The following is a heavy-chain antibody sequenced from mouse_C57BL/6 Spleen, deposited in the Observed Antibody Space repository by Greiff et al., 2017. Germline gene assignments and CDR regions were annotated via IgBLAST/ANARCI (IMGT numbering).Heavy chain of an antibody. CDR1: GYTFTSYW. V-gene: IGHV1-55*01. Sequence: QVQLQQPGAELVKPGASVKMSCKASGYTFTSYWINWVKQRPGQGLEWIGEIDPGSGSTNYNEKFKGKATMTVDTSSSTAYMQLSSLTSEDSAVYYCARKGGYDGYAWFAYWGQGPLVTVSA. CDR3: ARKGGYDGYAWFAY. J-gene: IGHJ3*01. CDR2: IDPGSGST. D-gene: IGHD2-3*01.